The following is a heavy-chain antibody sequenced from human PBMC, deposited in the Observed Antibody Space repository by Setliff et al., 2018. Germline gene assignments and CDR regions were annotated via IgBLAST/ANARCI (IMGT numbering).Heavy chain of an antibody. V-gene: IGHV7-4-1*02. D-gene: IGHD3-10*01. CDR2: INSNTGNP. CDR1: GYTFTSYA. CDR3: ARGGVRGVIVLPGY. Sequence: ASVKVSCKASGYTFTSYAMNWVRQAPGQGLEWMGWINSNTGNPTYAQGFTGRFVFSLDTSVSTAYLQISSLKAEDTAVYYCARGGVRGVIVLPGYWGQGTLVTVSS. J-gene: IGHJ4*02.